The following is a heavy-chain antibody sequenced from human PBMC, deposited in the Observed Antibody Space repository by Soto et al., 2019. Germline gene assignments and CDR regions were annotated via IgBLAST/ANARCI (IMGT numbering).Heavy chain of an antibody. CDR1: GFTFTRYS. CDR2: ISSTTNYI. CDR3: ARESEDLTSNFDY. Sequence: PVGSLRLSCAASGFTFTRYSMNWVRQAPGKGLEWVSSISSTTNYIYYADPMKGRFTVSRDNAKNSVYLEMNSLSAEDTAVYYCARESEDLTSNFDYWGQGTLVTVSS. V-gene: IGHV3-21*01. J-gene: IGHJ4*02.